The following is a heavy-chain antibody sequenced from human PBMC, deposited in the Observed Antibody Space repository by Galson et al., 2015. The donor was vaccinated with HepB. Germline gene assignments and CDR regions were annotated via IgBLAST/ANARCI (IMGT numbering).Heavy chain of an antibody. CDR1: GFTFSSYA. Sequence: SLRLSCAASGFTFSSYAMSWVRQAPGKGLEWVSAISGSGGSTYYADSVKGRFTISRDNSKNTLYLQMNSLRAEDTAVYYCAKGLGYSSDFEYFQHWGQGTLVTVSS. V-gene: IGHV3-23*01. CDR3: AKGLGYSSDFEYFQH. J-gene: IGHJ1*01. D-gene: IGHD6-19*01. CDR2: ISGSGGST.